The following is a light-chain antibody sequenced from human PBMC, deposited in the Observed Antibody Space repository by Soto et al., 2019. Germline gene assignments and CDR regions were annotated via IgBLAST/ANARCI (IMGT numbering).Light chain of an antibody. CDR3: QQFNNYPWV. Sequence: AVQLTQSPSSLSASVGDRVTITCRASQGISSALAWYQQKPGKAPKLLIYDASSLESGVPSRFSGSGSGTDFTLTISSLQPEDFATYYCQQFNNYPWVFGQGTRLEIK. V-gene: IGKV1D-13*01. J-gene: IGKJ5*01. CDR2: DAS. CDR1: QGISSA.